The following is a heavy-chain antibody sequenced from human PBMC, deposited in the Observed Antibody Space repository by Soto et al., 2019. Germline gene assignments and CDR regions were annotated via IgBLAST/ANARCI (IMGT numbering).Heavy chain of an antibody. CDR3: AREADILNWFDP. CDR2: ISSSSSTI. Sequence: PGGSLRLSCAASGFTFSSYSMNWVRQAPGKGLEWVSYISSSSSTIYYADSVKGRFTISRDNAKNSQYLQMNSLRVEDTAVYYCAREADILNWFDPWGQGTLVTVSS. D-gene: IGHD3-9*01. J-gene: IGHJ5*02. CDR1: GFTFSSYS. V-gene: IGHV3-48*01.